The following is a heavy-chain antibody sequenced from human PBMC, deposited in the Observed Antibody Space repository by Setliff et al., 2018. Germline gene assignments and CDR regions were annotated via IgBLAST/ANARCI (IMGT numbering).Heavy chain of an antibody. CDR3: VRDLHWGFDY. CDR1: GFSFSRHW. D-gene: IGHD7-27*01. CDR2: IRNDGATT. Sequence: GGSLRLSCVVSGFSFSRHWMGWVRQAPGKGLEWLSNIRNDGATTSYADSVKGRFTISRDNVKNSLFLQMNSPRAEDTAVYYCVRDLHWGFDYWGLGTLVTVSS. J-gene: IGHJ4*02. V-gene: IGHV3-48*01.